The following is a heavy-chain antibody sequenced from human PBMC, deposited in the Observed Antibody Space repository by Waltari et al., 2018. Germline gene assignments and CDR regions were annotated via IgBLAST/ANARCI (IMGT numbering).Heavy chain of an antibody. CDR3: ARRICSSVTCYVVGGNWMDP. D-gene: IGHD2-2*01. Sequence: QVQLQESGPGLVQPSETLSLTCTVSGGSINSYYWNWIRQAPGKGLEWIGGIYENGNINYNPSHKSRVTISADTSKNQCSLKLTSVTTADTAVYYCARRICSSVTCYVVGGNWMDPWGQGTLVTVSS. J-gene: IGHJ5*02. CDR1: GGSINSYY. CDR2: IYENGNI. V-gene: IGHV4-59*01.